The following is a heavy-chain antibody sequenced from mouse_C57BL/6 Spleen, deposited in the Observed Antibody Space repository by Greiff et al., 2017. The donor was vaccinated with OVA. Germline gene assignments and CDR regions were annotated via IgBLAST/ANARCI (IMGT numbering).Heavy chain of an antibody. CDR1: GFNIKDYY. V-gene: IGHV14-2*01. CDR3: AKGVVAKEDYFDY. J-gene: IGHJ2*01. CDR2: IDPEDGET. D-gene: IGHD1-1*01. Sequence: VHVKQSGAELVKPGASVKLSCTASGFNIKDYYMHWVKQRTEQGLEWIGRIDPEDGETKYAPKFQGKATITADTSSNTAYLQLSSLTSEDTAVYYCAKGVVAKEDYFDYWGQGTTLTVSS.